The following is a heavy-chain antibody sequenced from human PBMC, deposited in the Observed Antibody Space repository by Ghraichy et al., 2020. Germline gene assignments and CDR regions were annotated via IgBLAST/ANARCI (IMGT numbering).Heavy chain of an antibody. J-gene: IGHJ4*02. V-gene: IGHV4-39*01. D-gene: IGHD3-22*01. CDR3: ARHPYSSGYPDC. CDR2: IYNSGST. Sequence: SETLSLTCTVSGGSISSSSYYWGWIRQPPGKGLDWIGIIYNSGSTDYNPSLKSRVTISVDTSKNQFSLNLSSVTAADTAVYYCARHPYSSGYPDCWGQGTLVTVSS. CDR1: GGSISSSSYY.